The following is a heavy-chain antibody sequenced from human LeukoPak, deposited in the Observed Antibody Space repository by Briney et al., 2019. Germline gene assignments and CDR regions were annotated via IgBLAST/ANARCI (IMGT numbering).Heavy chain of an antibody. V-gene: IGHV4-59*07. D-gene: IGHD4-23*01. CDR2: IYYSGST. CDR1: GGSISSYY. CDR3: ARRLYGGNFDN. Sequence: SDTLSLTCTVSGGSISSYYWSWIRQPPGKGLECIGYIYYSGSTSYSPSLKSRVTISVDTSKNQFSLKLSSVAAADTAVYYCARRLYGGNFDNWGQGTLVTVSS. J-gene: IGHJ4*02.